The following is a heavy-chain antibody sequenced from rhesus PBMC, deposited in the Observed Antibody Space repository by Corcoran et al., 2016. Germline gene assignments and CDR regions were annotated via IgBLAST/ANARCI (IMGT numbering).Heavy chain of an antibody. D-gene: IGHD4-29*01. J-gene: IGHJ4*01. Sequence: QLQLQESGPGLVKPSETLSVTCAVSGGSISSSYWSWIRQAPGKGLEWIGYIYGSGSSTNYNPSLKGRVTLSVDTSKNQLSLKLSSVTTADTAVYYCARDRFYGSSYVAYFDYWGQGVLVTVSS. CDR3: ARDRFYGSSYVAYFDY. V-gene: IGHV4-169*02. CDR2: IYGSGSST. CDR1: GGSISSSY.